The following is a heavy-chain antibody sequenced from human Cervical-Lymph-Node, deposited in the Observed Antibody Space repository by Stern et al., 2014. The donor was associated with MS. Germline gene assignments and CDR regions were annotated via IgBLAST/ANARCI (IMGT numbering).Heavy chain of an antibody. CDR3: ARGGRGSGLEY. Sequence: VQLLESGGGVVKPGRSLRLSCVVSGFTFSNYAMNWVRQAPGQGLEWVAFVSYDGTKSNSTDSVKARFTISRDNSKNTLYLHMNSLRDEDTAVYFCARGGRGSGLEYWGQGALVTVSS. D-gene: IGHD6-19*01. CDR1: GFTFSNYA. J-gene: IGHJ4*02. CDR2: VSYDGTKS. V-gene: IGHV3-30-3*01.